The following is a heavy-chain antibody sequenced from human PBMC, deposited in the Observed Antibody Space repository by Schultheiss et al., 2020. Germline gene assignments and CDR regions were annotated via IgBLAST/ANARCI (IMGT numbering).Heavy chain of an antibody. Sequence: GESLKISCAASTFDFSKYSMNWVRQAPGKGLEWVSYISSSSTTIYYADSVKGRFTISRDNTKNSLYLQMNSLRAEDTAMYYCARVLAVAVGDVWGQGTTVTVSS. D-gene: IGHD6-19*01. CDR1: TFDFSKYS. J-gene: IGHJ6*02. V-gene: IGHV3-48*04. CDR2: ISSSSTTI. CDR3: ARVLAVAVGDV.